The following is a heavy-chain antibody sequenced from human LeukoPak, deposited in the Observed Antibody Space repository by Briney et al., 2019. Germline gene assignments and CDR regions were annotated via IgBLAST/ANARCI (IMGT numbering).Heavy chain of an antibody. CDR1: GGSFSGYY. J-gene: IGHJ4*02. CDR3: ATILGQLWWANY. Sequence: SETLSLTCAVYGGSFSGYYWSWIRQPPGKGLEWIGEINHSGSTNYNPSLKSRVTISVDTSKNQFSLKLSSVTAADTAVYYCATILGQLWWANYWGQGTLVTVSS. D-gene: IGHD2-21*01. CDR2: INHSGST. V-gene: IGHV4-34*01.